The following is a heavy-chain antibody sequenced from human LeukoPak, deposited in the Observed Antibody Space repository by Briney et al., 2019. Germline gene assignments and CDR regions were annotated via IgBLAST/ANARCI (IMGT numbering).Heavy chain of an antibody. CDR2: ISSSSSYI. Sequence: PGGSLRLSCAASGFTFSTYTMNWVRQAPGKGLEWVSSISSSSSYIYYADSVKGRFTISRDNAKNSLYLQMNSLRAEDTAVYYCAELGITMIGGVWGKGTTVTISS. D-gene: IGHD3-10*02. J-gene: IGHJ6*04. V-gene: IGHV3-21*01. CDR3: AELGITMIGGV. CDR1: GFTFSTYT.